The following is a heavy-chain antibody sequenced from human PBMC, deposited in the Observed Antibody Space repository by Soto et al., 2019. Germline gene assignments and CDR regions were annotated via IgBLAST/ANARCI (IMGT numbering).Heavy chain of an antibody. CDR2: IRNKANSYTA. J-gene: IGHJ4*02. Sequence: QSGGSLRLSCAASGFTFSDHYMDWVRQAPGKGLEWVGRIRNKANSYTAEYAASVKGRFTISRDDSENSLYLQMNSLKTEDTAVYYCARSRCSSYTSTCPYFDYWGQGTLVTVSS. D-gene: IGHD6-13*01. V-gene: IGHV3-72*01. CDR1: GFTFSDHY. CDR3: ARSRCSSYTSTCPYFDY.